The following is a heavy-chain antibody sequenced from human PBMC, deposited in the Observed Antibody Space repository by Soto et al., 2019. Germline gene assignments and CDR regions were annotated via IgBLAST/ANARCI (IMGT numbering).Heavy chain of an antibody. CDR1: GFTCSSYG. CDR3: ASGGTYCGGDCLDY. CDR2: ISYDGSNK. V-gene: IGHV3-30*03. J-gene: IGHJ4*02. Sequence: QVQLVESGGGVVQPGRSLRLSCAASGFTCSSYGMHWVRQAPGKGLEWVAVISYDGSNKYYADSVKGRFTISRDNSKNTLYLQMNSLRAEDTAVYYCASGGTYCGGDCLDYCGQGTLFTVSS. D-gene: IGHD2-21*02.